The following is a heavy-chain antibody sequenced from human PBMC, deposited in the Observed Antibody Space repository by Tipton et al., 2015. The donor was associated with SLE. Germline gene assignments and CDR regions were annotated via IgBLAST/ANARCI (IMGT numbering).Heavy chain of an antibody. J-gene: IGHJ1*01. V-gene: IGHV3-23*01. CDR1: GFTFRHYA. Sequence: SLRLSCAASGFTFRHYAMSWVRQAPGKGLEWVSTISGGGGSTYYADSVKGRFTISRDTSKNTLYLQMNSLRAEDTAVYYCAKDDFGGDPTGSFPHWGQGTLVTVSS. D-gene: IGHD2-21*02. CDR2: ISGGGGST. CDR3: AKDDFGGDPTGSFPH.